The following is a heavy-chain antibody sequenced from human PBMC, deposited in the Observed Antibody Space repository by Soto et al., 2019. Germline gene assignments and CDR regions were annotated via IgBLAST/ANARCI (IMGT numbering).Heavy chain of an antibody. CDR1: GFAFDDYA. CDR2: ISWNSGSI. J-gene: IGHJ6*02. V-gene: IGHV3-9*01. Sequence: RRLSCAASGFAFDDYAMHWVRQAPGKGLEWVSGISWNSGSIGYADSVKGRFTISRDNAKNSLYLQMNSLRAEDTALYYCAKDIAPWGAAIRDGMDVWGQGTTVTVSS. D-gene: IGHD2-2*02. CDR3: AKDIAPWGAAIRDGMDV.